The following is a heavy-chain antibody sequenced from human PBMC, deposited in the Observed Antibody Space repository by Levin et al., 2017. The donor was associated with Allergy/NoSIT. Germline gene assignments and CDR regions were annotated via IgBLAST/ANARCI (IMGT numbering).Heavy chain of an antibody. V-gene: IGHV4-59*01. CDR2: IYYSGST. Sequence: PGGSLRLSCTVSGGSISSYYWSWIRQPPGKGLEWIGYIYYSGSTNYNPSLKSRVTISVDTSKNQFSLKLSSVTAADTAVYYCARTHSGSYWGVDYWGQGTLVTVSS. CDR3: ARTHSGSYWGVDY. D-gene: IGHD1-26*01. J-gene: IGHJ4*02. CDR1: GGSISSYY.